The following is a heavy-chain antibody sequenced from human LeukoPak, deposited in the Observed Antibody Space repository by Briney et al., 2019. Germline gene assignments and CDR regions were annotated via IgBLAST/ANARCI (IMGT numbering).Heavy chain of an antibody. CDR2: IYHSGNT. CDR1: GDSISSSHW. V-gene: IGHV4-4*02. CDR3: ARQERCSGGSCYSPFDY. D-gene: IGHD2-15*01. Sequence: SETLSLTCAVSGDSISSSHWWSWVRQSPGKGLEWIGEIYHSGNTNYNPSLKSRVTISVDTSKNQFSLKLSSVTAADTAVYYCARQERCSGGSCYSPFDYWGQGTLVTVSS. J-gene: IGHJ4*02.